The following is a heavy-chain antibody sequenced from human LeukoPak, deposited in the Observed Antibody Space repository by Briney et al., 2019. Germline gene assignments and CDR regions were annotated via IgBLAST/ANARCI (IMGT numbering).Heavy chain of an antibody. Sequence: GGSLRLSCAASGFTFSSHAMSWVRQAPGKGLEWASSISGFVYNIYYADSVKGRFTISRDNPKNTLYLQMNSLRVEDTAVYFCARNIPVTRWGYWGQGTLVTVSS. CDR3: ARNIPVTRWGY. CDR2: ISGFVYNI. D-gene: IGHD2-21*01. V-gene: IGHV3-23*01. J-gene: IGHJ4*02. CDR1: GFTFSSHA.